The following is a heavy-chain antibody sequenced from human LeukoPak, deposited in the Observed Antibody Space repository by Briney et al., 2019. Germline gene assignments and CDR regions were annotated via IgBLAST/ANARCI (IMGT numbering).Heavy chain of an antibody. J-gene: IGHJ2*01. V-gene: IGHV4-30-4*08. D-gene: IGHD2-2*01. CDR3: ARESVVPAAFWYFDL. Sequence: PSETLSLTCTVSGGSISSGDYYWSWTRQPPGKGLEWIGYIYYSGSTYYNPSLKSRVTISVDTSKNQFSLKLSSVTAADTAVYYCARESVVPAAFWYFDLWGRGTLVTASS. CDR2: IYYSGST. CDR1: GGSISSGDYY.